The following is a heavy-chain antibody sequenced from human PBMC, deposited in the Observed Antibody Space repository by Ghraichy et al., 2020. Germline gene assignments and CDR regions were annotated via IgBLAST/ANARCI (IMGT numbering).Heavy chain of an antibody. CDR1: GGSISSYY. V-gene: IGHV4-4*07. D-gene: IGHD3-10*01. CDR2: IYTSGST. Sequence: SETLSLTCTVSGGSISSYYWSLIRQPAGKGLEWIGRIYTSGSTNYNPSLKSRVTMSVDTSKNAFSLKLSSVTAADTAVYYCARDVPFGDQPTKDAFDIWGQGTMVTVSS. CDR3: ARDVPFGDQPTKDAFDI. J-gene: IGHJ3*02.